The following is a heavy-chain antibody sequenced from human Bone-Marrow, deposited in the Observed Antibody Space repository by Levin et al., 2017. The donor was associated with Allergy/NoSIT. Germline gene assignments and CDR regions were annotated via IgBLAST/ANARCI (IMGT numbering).Heavy chain of an antibody. V-gene: IGHV3-30*04. Sequence: GASVKVSCAASGFTFSSYAIHWVRQGPGKGLEWVAIISYDGNTKYYADSVKGRFSISRDNSKNTLYLQMDSLRAEDTAVYYCARERDFETYYFDYWGQGTLVTVSS. CDR1: GFTFSSYA. J-gene: IGHJ4*02. CDR3: ARERDFETYYFDY. CDR2: ISYDGNTK. D-gene: IGHD3/OR15-3a*01.